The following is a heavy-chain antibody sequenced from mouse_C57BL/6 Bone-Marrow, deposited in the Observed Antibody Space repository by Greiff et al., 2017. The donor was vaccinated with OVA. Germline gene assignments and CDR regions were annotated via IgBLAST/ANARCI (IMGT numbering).Heavy chain of an antibody. J-gene: IGHJ3*01. CDR3: TRDDGGTAWFAY. D-gene: IGHD1-1*02. V-gene: IGHV5-9-1*02. CDR1: GFTFSSYA. CDR2: ISSGGDYI. Sequence: EVKLVESGGGLVKPGGSLKLSCAASGFTFSSYAMSWVRQTPEKRLEWVAYISSGGDYIYYADTVKGRFTISRDNARNTLYLQMSSLKSEDTAMYYCTRDDGGTAWFAYWGQGTLVTVSA.